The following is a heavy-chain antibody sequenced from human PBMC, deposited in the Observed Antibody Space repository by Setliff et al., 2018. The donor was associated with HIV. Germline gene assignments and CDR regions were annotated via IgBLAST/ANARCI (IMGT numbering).Heavy chain of an antibody. Sequence: KVSCKASGYTFTNYYMQWVRQAPGQGLEWMGIINPSGGSATYAQKFQGRVTMTRDTSTSTVYMELSSLRSDDTAVYYCAREGGREYDFWSGYYRPYYYYMDVWGKGTTVTVSS. D-gene: IGHD3-3*01. V-gene: IGHV1-46*01. CDR3: AREGGREYDFWSGYYRPYYYYMDV. CDR2: INPSGGSA. CDR1: GYTFTNYY. J-gene: IGHJ6*03.